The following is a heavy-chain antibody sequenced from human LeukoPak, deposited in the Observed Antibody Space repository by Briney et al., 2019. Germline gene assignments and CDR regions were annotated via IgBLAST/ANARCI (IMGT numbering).Heavy chain of an antibody. CDR2: IDYSGGT. CDR3: ARGTHYYDSSGLDY. J-gene: IGHJ4*02. D-gene: IGHD3-22*01. CDR1: GGSISSSSYY. Sequence: SETLSLTCTVSGGSISSSSYYWGWIRQPPGKGLEWIGGIDYSGGTYYSPSLRSRVTISVDKSKNQFSLKLSSVTAADTAVYYCARGTHYYDSSGLDYWGQGTLVTVSS. V-gene: IGHV4-39*07.